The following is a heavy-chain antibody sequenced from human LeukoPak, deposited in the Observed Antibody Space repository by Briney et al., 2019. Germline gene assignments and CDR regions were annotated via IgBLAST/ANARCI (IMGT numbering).Heavy chain of an antibody. Sequence: SETLSLTCTLSGYSISSGCYWGWIRPAPGKGLEGFGSIYHSGSTYYNPSLKSRVTISVDTSKNQFSLKLSSVTAADTAVYYCARGASTTHAFDIWGQGTMVTVSS. D-gene: IGHD1-1*01. V-gene: IGHV4-38-2*02. CDR1: GYSISSGCY. CDR3: ARGASTTHAFDI. J-gene: IGHJ3*02. CDR2: IYHSGST.